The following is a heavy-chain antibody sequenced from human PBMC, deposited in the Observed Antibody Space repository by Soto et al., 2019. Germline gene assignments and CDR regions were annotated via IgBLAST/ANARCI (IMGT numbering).Heavy chain of an antibody. Sequence: QVQLVQSGAEVKKPGASVKVSCKASGYTFTSHDINWVRQATGQGLEWMGWMNPNSGNTGYAQKFQGRVTMTRNTSISTAYMELSSLRSEDTAVYYCARGPSVAPIYYYYYMDVWGKGTTVTVSS. CDR2: MNPNSGNT. D-gene: IGHD6-19*01. J-gene: IGHJ6*03. V-gene: IGHV1-8*01. CDR1: GYTFTSHD. CDR3: ARGPSVAPIYYYYYMDV.